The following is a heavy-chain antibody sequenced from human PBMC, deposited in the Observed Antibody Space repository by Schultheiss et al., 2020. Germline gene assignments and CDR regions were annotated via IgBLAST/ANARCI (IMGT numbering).Heavy chain of an antibody. V-gene: IGHV4-34*01. CDR2: IYYSGSS. Sequence: SETLSLTCAVYGGSFSGYYWSWIRQPPGKGLEWIGYIYYSGSSKYNPSLKSRVTISVDTSKNQFSLKLSSVTAADTAVYYCARSSGWYGNWFDPWGQGTLVTVSS. CDR1: GGSFSGYY. J-gene: IGHJ5*02. D-gene: IGHD6-19*01. CDR3: ARSSGWYGNWFDP.